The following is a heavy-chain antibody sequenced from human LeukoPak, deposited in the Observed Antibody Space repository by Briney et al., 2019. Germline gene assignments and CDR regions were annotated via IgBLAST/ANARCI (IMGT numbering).Heavy chain of an antibody. CDR1: GGSISSSSYY. Sequence: PSETLSLTCTVSGGSISSSSYYWGWIRQPPGKGLEWIGTICYSGSTYYNPSLKSRVTISVDTSKNQFSLKLSSVTAADTAVYYCARQGSGNYLSPVNYWGQGTLVTVSS. CDR2: ICYSGST. D-gene: IGHD1-26*01. CDR3: ARQGSGNYLSPVNY. J-gene: IGHJ4*02. V-gene: IGHV4-39*01.